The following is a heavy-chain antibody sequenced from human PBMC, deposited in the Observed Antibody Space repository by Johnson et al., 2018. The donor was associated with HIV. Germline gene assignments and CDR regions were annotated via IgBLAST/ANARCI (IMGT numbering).Heavy chain of an antibody. CDR1: GFTFSTYE. J-gene: IGHJ3*02. Sequence: VQLVESGGGLVQPGGSLRLSCAASGFTFSTYEMNWVRQVPGKGLEWVSYIGSSGSTVYYADSVKGRFTISRDNSKNTLYLQMNSLRAEDTAVYYCAKDPYKYSSSSYAFDIWGQGTMVTVSS. CDR3: AKDPYKYSSSSYAFDI. D-gene: IGHD6-6*01. CDR2: IGSSGSTV. V-gene: IGHV3-48*03.